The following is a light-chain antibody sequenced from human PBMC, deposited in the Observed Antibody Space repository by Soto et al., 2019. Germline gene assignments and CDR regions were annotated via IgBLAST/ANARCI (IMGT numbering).Light chain of an antibody. Sequence: EIVLTQSPATLSLSPGDRATLSCGASQSVRSSYVAWYQQKAGLAPRLLIYDGSSRASGIPDRFSGSGSATDFTLTIGSLEPEEFAVYYCQQYDNSAPLSFGGGTMVEMK. V-gene: IGKV3D-20*01. CDR2: DGS. J-gene: IGKJ4*01. CDR3: QQYDNSAPLS. CDR1: QSVRSSY.